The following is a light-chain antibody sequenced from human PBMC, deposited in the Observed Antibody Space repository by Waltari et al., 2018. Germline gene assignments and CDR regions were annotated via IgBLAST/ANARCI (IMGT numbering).Light chain of an antibody. J-gene: IGKJ1*01. V-gene: IGKV4-1*01. CDR3: QQYYRSRT. CDR1: QSVLYNSNDKNY. CDR2: WAS. Sequence: DIVMTQSPDSLAVSLGERATINCKSSQSVLYNSNDKNYLAWYQQKPGQPPKLLIYWASTRESGVPDRFSSSGSGTDFTLTISSLQAEDVAVYYCQQYYRSRTFGQGTKVEIK.